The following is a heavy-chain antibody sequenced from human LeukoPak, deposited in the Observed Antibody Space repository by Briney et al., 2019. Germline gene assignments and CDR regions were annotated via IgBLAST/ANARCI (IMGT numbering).Heavy chain of an antibody. CDR1: GYTFTGYY. CDR3: ARGRARSDAFDI. CDR2: INPNSGGT. J-gene: IGHJ3*02. Sequence: GASVKVSCKASGYTFTGYYMDWVRQAPGQGLEWMGWINPNSGGTNYAQKFQGRVTMTSDTSISTAYMELSRLRSDDTAVYYCARGRARSDAFDIWGQGTMVTVSS. V-gene: IGHV1-2*02.